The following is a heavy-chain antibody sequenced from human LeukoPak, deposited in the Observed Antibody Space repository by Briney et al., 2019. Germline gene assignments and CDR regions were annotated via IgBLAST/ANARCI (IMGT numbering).Heavy chain of an antibody. V-gene: IGHV4-30-4*08. Sequence: SQTLSLICTVSGGSISSGDYYWSWIRQPPGKGLEWIGYIYYSGSTYYNPSLKSRVTISVDTSKNQFSLKLSSVTAADTAVYYCARDTLELHFDYWGQGTLVTVSS. CDR3: ARDTLELHFDY. CDR1: GGSISSGDYY. CDR2: IYYSGST. J-gene: IGHJ4*02. D-gene: IGHD1-26*01.